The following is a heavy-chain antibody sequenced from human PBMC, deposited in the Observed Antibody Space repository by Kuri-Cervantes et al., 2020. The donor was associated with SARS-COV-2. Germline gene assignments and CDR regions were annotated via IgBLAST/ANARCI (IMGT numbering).Heavy chain of an antibody. Sequence: GGSLRLSCVASGFTFRDYYMSWIRQAPGKGLEWISYISSSDSTTYYADSVKGRFTISRDNAKRTLFLQMNSLRVDDTAVYYCSRDQVSAAGTANYWGQGALVTVFS. CDR1: GFTFRDYY. D-gene: IGHD6-13*01. CDR2: ISSSDSTT. J-gene: IGHJ4*02. V-gene: IGHV3-11*01. CDR3: SRDQVSAAGTANY.